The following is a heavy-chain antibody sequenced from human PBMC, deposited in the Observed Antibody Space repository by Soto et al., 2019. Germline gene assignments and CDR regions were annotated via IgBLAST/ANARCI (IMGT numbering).Heavy chain of an antibody. CDR3: ARRPSLGHYYYGMDV. J-gene: IGHJ6*02. CDR2: IDPSDSYT. CDR1: GYSFTSYW. V-gene: IGHV5-10-1*01. Sequence: GESLKISCKGSGYSFTSYWISWVRQMPGKGLEWMGRIDPSDSYTNYSASFQGHVTISADKSISTAYLQWSSLKASDTAMYYCARRPSLGHYYYGMDVWGQGTTVTVSS.